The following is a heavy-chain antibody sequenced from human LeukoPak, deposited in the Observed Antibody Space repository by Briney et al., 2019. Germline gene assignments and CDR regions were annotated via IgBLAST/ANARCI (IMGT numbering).Heavy chain of an antibody. V-gene: IGHV1-2*02. J-gene: IGHJ4*02. CDR3: ARDAGYCTGGSCWYFDH. CDR2: INLNIGGT. CDR1: GYTFTDYY. Sequence: ASVKVSCKASGYTFTDYYMHWVRQAPGQGLEWMGWINLNIGGTNFAQRFQGRVTMTRDTSISTAYMDQSRLISDDTAVYYCARDAGYCTGGSCWYFDHWGQGTLVTVSS. D-gene: IGHD2-15*01.